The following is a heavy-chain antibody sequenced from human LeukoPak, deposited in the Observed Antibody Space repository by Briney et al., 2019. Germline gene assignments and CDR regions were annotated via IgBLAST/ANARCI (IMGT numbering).Heavy chain of an antibody. CDR2: ISGSGGST. CDR1: GFTFSSYA. D-gene: IGHD4-17*01. CDR3: AKVADDYGDYDWFDP. J-gene: IGHJ5*02. Sequence: GGSLRLSCAASGFTFSSYAMSWVRRAPGKGLEWVSAISGSGGSTYYADSVKGRFTISRDNSKNTLYLQMNSLRAVDTAVYYCAKVADDYGDYDWFDPWGQGTLVTVSS. V-gene: IGHV3-23*01.